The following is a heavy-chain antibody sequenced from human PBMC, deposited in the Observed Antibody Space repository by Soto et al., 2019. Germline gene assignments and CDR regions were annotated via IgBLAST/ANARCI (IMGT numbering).Heavy chain of an antibody. Sequence: QVQLQESGPGLVKPSETLSLTCTVSGGSISSYYWSWIRQPPGKGLEWIGYIYYTGLSNSNPSLNSRVTTSVDTSKNLFSLKLSSVTAADTAVYYCASHSSHWPFFDFWGQGTLVTVSS. V-gene: IGHV4-59*01. CDR1: GGSISSYY. J-gene: IGHJ4*02. CDR3: ASHSSHWPFFDF. D-gene: IGHD6-13*01. CDR2: IYYTGLS.